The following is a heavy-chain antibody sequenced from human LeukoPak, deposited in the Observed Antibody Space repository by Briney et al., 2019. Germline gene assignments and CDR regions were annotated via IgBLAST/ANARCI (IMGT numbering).Heavy chain of an antibody. Sequence: PSETLSLTCTVSGGSISSYYWSWIRQPPGKGLEWIGHIYGSGSTNYNPSLKSRVTLSVDTSKNQFSLKLTSVTAADTAVYYCARHSTSGWNWFDPWGQGTLVTVSS. CDR3: ARHSTSGWNWFDP. CDR2: IYGSGST. D-gene: IGHD6-19*01. V-gene: IGHV4-59*08. J-gene: IGHJ5*02. CDR1: GGSISSYY.